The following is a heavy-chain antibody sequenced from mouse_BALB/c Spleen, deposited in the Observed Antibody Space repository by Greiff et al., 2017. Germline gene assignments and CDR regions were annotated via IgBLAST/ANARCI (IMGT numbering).Heavy chain of an antibody. V-gene: IGHV1-7*01. Sequence: VKLMESGAELAKPGASVKMSCKASGYTFTSYWMHWVKQRPGQGLEWIGYINPSTGYTEYNQKFKDKATLTADKSSSTAYMQLSSLTSEDSAVYYCARGITTAPYWGQGTLSLSLQ. J-gene: IGHJ3*01. CDR1: GYTFTSYW. D-gene: IGHD1-2*01. CDR3: ARGITTAPY. CDR2: INPSTGYT.